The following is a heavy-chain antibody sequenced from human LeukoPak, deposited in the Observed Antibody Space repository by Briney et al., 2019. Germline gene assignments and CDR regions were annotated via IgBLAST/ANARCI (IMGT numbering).Heavy chain of an antibody. CDR1: GFTFSSYT. CDR2: ISWGSNVI. D-gene: IGHD5-18*01. J-gene: IGHJ4*02. V-gene: IGHV3-48*02. Sequence: GGSLRLSCTASGFTFSSYTMNWVRQAPGKGLEWLSYISWGSNVIYYADSVKGRFTTSRDDAKNSLFLQMNSLTDEDTAVYYCARDPGYSYALDYWGRGTLVTVSS. CDR3: ARDPGYSYALDY.